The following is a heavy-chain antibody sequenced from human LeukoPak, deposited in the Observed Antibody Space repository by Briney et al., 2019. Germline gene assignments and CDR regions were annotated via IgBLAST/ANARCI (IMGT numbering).Heavy chain of an antibody. CDR2: ISGSGSVT. CDR1: GFTYTDYS. V-gene: IGHV3-23*01. CDR3: AKGDDYGDYYVSS. Sequence: GGSPRLSCSASGFTYTDYSMSWVRQVPGKGLEWVSSISGSGSVTYYADSVKGRFTISRDKSKNTLYLQMNSLRAEDAAVYYCAKGDDYGDYYVSSWGQGTLVTVSS. D-gene: IGHD4-17*01. J-gene: IGHJ5*02.